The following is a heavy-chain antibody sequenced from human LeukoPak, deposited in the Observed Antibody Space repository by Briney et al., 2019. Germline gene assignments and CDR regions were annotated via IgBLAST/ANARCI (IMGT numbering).Heavy chain of an antibody. J-gene: IGHJ4*02. CDR1: GFTFSPYW. CDR3: VRLGDSSGYYDY. D-gene: IGHD3-22*01. V-gene: IGHV3-7*01. Sequence: GGSLRLSCAASGFTFSPYWMSWIRQAPGKGLEWVASIKPDGSGKYYVDSVKGRFTISRDNAKNALYLQLNSLRAEDTAVYFCVRLGDSSGYYDYWGQGTLVTVSS. CDR2: IKPDGSGK.